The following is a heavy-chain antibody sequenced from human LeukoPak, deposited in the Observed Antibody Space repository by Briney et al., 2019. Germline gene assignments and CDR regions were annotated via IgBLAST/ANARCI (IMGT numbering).Heavy chain of an antibody. CDR2: IGVRT. D-gene: IGHD2-2*01. J-gene: IGHJ6*02. V-gene: IGHV3-23*01. CDR3: AKGRYCSSTSCYLCMDV. Sequence: GSLRLSCAASGFSITDWPLSWVRQAPGEGLEWVSAIGVRTYYADSVKGRFTISRDNSKNTLYLQMNSLRAEDTAVYYCAKGRYCSSTSCYLCMDVWGQGTTVTVSS. CDR1: GFSITDWP.